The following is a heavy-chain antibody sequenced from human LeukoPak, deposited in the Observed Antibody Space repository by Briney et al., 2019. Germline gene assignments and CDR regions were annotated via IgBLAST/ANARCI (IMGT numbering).Heavy chain of an antibody. CDR2: IFSNDEK. J-gene: IGHJ4*02. V-gene: IGHV2-26*01. CDR3: ARSFPTSDY. D-gene: IGHD2/OR15-2a*01. Sequence: SGPTLVNPTETLTLTCTVSGFSLNDARMGVSWIRQPPGKALEWLAHIFSNDEKSYSTSLESRLTISKDSSKSQVVLTMTDMDPVNTATYYCARSFPTSDYWGQGILVTVSS. CDR1: GFSLNDARMG.